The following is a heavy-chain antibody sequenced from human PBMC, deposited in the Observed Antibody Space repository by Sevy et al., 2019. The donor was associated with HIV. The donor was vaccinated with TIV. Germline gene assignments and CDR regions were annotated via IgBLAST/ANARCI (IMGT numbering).Heavy chain of an antibody. CDR1: GFNFNIYS. V-gene: IGHV3-23*01. Sequence: GGSLRLSCAVSGFNFNIYSMSWVRQAPGKGLEWVSTLCFGCGKINYADSVKGRFNISRDDSKNTLYLQMNSLRAEDTAVYVCAREGCTRPHDYWGQGTLVTVSS. J-gene: IGHJ4*02. D-gene: IGHD2-8*01. CDR2: LCFGCGKI. CDR3: AREGCTRPHDY.